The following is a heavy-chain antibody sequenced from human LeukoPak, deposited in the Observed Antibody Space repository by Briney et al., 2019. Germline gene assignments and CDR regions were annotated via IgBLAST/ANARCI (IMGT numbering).Heavy chain of an antibody. CDR3: AREAGGYSYGYYMDV. J-gene: IGHJ6*03. D-gene: IGHD5-18*01. CDR2: ISSSSSTI. Sequence: PGGSLRLSCAASGFTFSGYSMNWVRQAPGKGLEWVSYISSSSSTIYYADSVKGRFTISRDNAKNSLYLQMNSLRAEDTAVYYCAREAGGYSYGYYMDVWGKGTTVTVSS. V-gene: IGHV3-48*01. CDR1: GFTFSGYS.